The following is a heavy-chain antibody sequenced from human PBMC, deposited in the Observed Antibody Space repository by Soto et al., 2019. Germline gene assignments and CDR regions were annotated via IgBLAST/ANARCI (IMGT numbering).Heavy chain of an antibody. CDR1: GGSISSYY. J-gene: IGHJ5*02. Sequence: PSETLSLTCTVSGGSISSYYWSWIRQPPGKGLEWIGYIYYSGSTNYNPSLKSRVTISVDTSKNQFSLNLSSVTAADTAVYYCARGVPPYYDFWSGYYSLPWFDPWGQGTLVTVSS. CDR2: IYYSGST. CDR3: ARGVPPYYDFWSGYYSLPWFDP. V-gene: IGHV4-59*01. D-gene: IGHD3-3*01.